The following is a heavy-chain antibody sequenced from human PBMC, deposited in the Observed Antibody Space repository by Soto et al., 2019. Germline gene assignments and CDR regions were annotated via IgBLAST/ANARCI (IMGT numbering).Heavy chain of an antibody. J-gene: IGHJ4*02. D-gene: IGHD1-1*01. V-gene: IGHV3-23*01. CDR3: AKGGTTTNIILDS. CDR1: GSTSSNYA. Sequence: EVALLESGGGLVQPGGSLRLSCAASGSTSSNYAMSWVRQSPGKGLEWLSSIRSSGETTYYADSVKGRVTISRDNDKNTLYLQINSLTAGDTAVYYCAKGGTTTNIILDSWGPGTPVTVSA. CDR2: IRSSGETT.